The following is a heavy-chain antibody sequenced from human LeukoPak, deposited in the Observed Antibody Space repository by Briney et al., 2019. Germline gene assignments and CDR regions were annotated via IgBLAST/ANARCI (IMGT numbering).Heavy chain of an antibody. CDR3: AGTYMSYFDY. Sequence: SKTLSLTCTDSGGPISSYFWSWIRQPPRKGLEWIGYIYYSGSTNYNPSLKGRVTISVDTSKNQFSLKLASVTAADTAVYYCAGTYMSYFDYWGQGTLVTVSS. CDR1: GGPISSYF. CDR2: IYYSGST. V-gene: IGHV4-59*12. D-gene: IGHD2-2*02. J-gene: IGHJ4*02.